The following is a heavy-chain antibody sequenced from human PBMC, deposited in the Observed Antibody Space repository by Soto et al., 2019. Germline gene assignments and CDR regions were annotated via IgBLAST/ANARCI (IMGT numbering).Heavy chain of an antibody. V-gene: IGHV3-49*04. CDR1: GCNFGDYA. CDR2: IRTYGYAGTA. Sequence: SQRLSCAASGCNFGDYAMSWVRQAPGKGLEWVGFIRTYGYAGTAEYAASVRGRFTISRDDSKSIAYLQMNSLKSEDTAVYYCARRLLDYGDYYYGMDVWGQGTTVTVSS. CDR3: ARRLLDYGDYYYGMDV. J-gene: IGHJ6*02. D-gene: IGHD3-3*01.